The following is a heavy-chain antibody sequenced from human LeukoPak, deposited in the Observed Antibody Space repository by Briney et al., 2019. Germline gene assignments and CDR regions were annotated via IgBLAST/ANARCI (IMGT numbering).Heavy chain of an antibody. CDR3: ARLIAAAGEADP. Sequence: GESLKTSCKGSGYSFTSYWIGWVRPMPGKGLEWMGIIYPGASDTRYSPSFQGQVTISADKSISTAYLQWSSLKASDTAMYYCARLIAAAGEADPWGQGTLVTVSS. CDR2: IYPGASDT. CDR1: GYSFTSYW. D-gene: IGHD6-13*01. V-gene: IGHV5-51*01. J-gene: IGHJ5*02.